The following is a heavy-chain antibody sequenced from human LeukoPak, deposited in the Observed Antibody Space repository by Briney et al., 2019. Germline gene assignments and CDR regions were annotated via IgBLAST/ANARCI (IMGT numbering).Heavy chain of an antibody. CDR2: INPSGGST. V-gene: IGHV1-46*01. D-gene: IGHD6-19*01. CDR3: ARDPGSFLSSSGWLNWFDP. J-gene: IGHJ5*02. CDR1: GYTFTSYY. Sequence: ASVKVSCKASGYTFTSYYMHWVRQAPGQGLEWMGIINPSGGSTSYAQKFQGRVTMTRDTSTSTVYMELSSLRSEDTAVSYCARDPGSFLSSSGWLNWFDPWGQGTLVTVSS.